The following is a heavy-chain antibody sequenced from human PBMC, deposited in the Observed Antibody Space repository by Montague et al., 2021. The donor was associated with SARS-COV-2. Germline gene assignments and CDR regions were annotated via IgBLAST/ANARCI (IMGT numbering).Heavy chain of an antibody. Sequence: TLSLTCTVSGVSITSDIYFWHWFRQSAGKGLEWIGRVYPLATNKYNPSLRSRLTLAFDTSKNQISLNLTSVTAADAAVYYCASYDFWSGYTYDLWGPGIRVTVSS. J-gene: IGHJ5*02. V-gene: IGHV4-61*02. D-gene: IGHD3-3*01. CDR3: ASYDFWSGYTYDL. CDR1: GVSITSDIYF. CDR2: VYPLATN.